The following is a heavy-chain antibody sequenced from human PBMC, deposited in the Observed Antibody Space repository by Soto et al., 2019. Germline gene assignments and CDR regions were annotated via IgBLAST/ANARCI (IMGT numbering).Heavy chain of an antibody. J-gene: IGHJ4*02. V-gene: IGHV4-59*01. Sequence: SETLSLTCTVSGGSISSYYGSWIRQPPGKGLEWIGYIYYRGSTNYNPSLKSRVTISVDTSKNQFSLKLSSVTAADTAVYYCARGIVHFDYWGQGALVTVSS. D-gene: IGHD3-22*01. CDR3: ARGIVHFDY. CDR2: IYYRGST. CDR1: GGSISSYY.